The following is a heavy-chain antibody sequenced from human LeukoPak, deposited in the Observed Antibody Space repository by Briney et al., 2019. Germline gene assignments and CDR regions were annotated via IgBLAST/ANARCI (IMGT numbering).Heavy chain of an antibody. V-gene: IGHV3-23*01. CDR2: ISGSGGST. J-gene: IGHJ6*03. CDR1: GFTFSSYA. CDR3: AKDPRDCSSTSCYTYYYYYMDV. Sequence: GGSLRPSCAASGFTFSSYAMSWVRQAPGKGLEWVSAISGSGGSTYYADSVKGRFTISRDNSKNTPYLQMNSLRAEDTAVYYCAKDPRDCSSTSCYTYYYYYMDVWGKGTTVTVSS. D-gene: IGHD2-2*02.